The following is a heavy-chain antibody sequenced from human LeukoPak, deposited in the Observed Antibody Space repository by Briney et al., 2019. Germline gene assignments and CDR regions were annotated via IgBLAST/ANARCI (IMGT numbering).Heavy chain of an antibody. D-gene: IGHD3-10*01. Sequence: ASVKVSCKASGYTFTGYYMHWVRQAPGQGLEWMGRINPNSGGTNYAQKFQGRVTMTRDTSISTAYMELSRLRSDDTAVYYCARVTMVRGVTPPGYWGQGTLVTVSS. V-gene: IGHV1-2*02. CDR3: ARVTMVRGVTPPGY. CDR2: INPNSGGT. CDR1: GYTFTGYY. J-gene: IGHJ4*02.